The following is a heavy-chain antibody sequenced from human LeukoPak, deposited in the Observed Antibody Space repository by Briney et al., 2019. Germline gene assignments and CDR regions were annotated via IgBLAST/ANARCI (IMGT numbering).Heavy chain of an antibody. CDR2: IYYSGST. J-gene: IGHJ6*02. CDR3: ARDKILVAGRYYYYYGMDV. CDR1: GGSISSYY. Sequence: SETLSLTCTVSGGSISSYYWSWIRQPPGKGLEWIGYIYYSGSTNYNPSLKSRVTISVDTSKNQFSLKLSSVTAADTAVYYCARDKILVAGRYYYYYGMDVWGQGTTVTVSS. D-gene: IGHD2-15*01. V-gene: IGHV4-59*12.